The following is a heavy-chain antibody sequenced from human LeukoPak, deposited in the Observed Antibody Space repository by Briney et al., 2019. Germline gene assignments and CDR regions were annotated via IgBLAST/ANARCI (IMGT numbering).Heavy chain of an antibody. Sequence: SGPTLVNPTQTLTLTCTFSGVSLSTSGGGVGWIRQPPGKALEWLTLIYWDDDKRYNPSLKSRVTITKDTSKNQVVLRMTNMDPVDTATYYCAQLFAYSILDYWGQGTLVTVSS. CDR3: AQLFAYSILDY. CDR2: IYWDDDK. D-gene: IGHD6-13*01. J-gene: IGHJ4*02. CDR1: GVSLSTSGGG. V-gene: IGHV2-5*02.